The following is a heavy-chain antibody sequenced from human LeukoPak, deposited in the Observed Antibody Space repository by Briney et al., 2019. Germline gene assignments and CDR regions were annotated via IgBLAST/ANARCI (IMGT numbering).Heavy chain of an antibody. D-gene: IGHD4-11*01. CDR1: GSTFSTYG. J-gene: IGHJ4*02. V-gene: IGHV3-30*18. Sequence: GGSLRLSRAASGSTFSTYGMHWARQAPGKGLGWVAVISYDGSNKYYADSVKGRFTISRDNSKNTMYLQMNSLRAEDTAVFYCAKDRHDYSTSFDYWGQGNLVTVSS. CDR2: ISYDGSNK. CDR3: AKDRHDYSTSFDY.